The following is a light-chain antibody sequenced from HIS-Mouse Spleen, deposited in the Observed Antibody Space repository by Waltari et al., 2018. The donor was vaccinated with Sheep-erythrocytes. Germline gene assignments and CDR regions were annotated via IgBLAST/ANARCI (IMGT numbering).Light chain of an antibody. CDR2: QDS. Sequence: SYELTQPPSVSVSPGQTASITCSGDKLGDKYACWYQQKPGQSPVLVIYQDSKRPSGIPERFSRSNSRNTDTLTISGTQAMDEADYYCQAWDSSTAVFGGGTKLTVL. J-gene: IGLJ2*01. CDR3: QAWDSSTAV. CDR1: KLGDKY. V-gene: IGLV3-1*01.